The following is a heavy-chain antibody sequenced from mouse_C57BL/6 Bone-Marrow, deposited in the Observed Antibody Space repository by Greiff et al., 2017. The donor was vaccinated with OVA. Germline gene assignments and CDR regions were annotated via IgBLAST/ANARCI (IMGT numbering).Heavy chain of an antibody. CDR1: GYAFTNYL. D-gene: IGHD2-2*01. V-gene: IGHV1-54*01. Sequence: VQLQQSGAELVRPGTSVKVSCKASGYAFTNYLIDWVNHWPGQGLVRIGVINPGSGGTTYNEKFKGKATLTADKSSSTAYMQHSSQTAEDSAVYFCARSSGYADMDDWGQGTSVTVSS. CDR3: ARSSGYADMDD. J-gene: IGHJ4*01. CDR2: INPGSGGT.